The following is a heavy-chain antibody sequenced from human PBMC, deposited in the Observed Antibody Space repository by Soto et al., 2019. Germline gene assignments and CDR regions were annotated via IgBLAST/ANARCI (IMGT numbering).Heavy chain of an antibody. CDR3: ARDRTSQHYLDS. D-gene: IGHD3-3*01. V-gene: IGHV3-33*01. CDR1: GFTFSSYG. J-gene: IGHJ4*02. CDR2: IWSDGSYQ. Sequence: GGSLRLSCAASGFTFSSYGMHWVRQAPGKGLEWVAVIWSDGSYQHYADSVKGRFTISRDNSKNTLFLQLNSLRGEDTALYYCARDRTSQHYLDSWGQGTLVTVSS.